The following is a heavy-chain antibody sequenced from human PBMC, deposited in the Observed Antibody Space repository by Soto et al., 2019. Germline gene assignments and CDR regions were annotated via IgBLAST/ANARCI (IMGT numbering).Heavy chain of an antibody. V-gene: IGHV4-31*02. D-gene: IGHD3-3*01. CDR2: IYYSGST. CDR1: GGAISSGGSY. J-gene: IGHJ3*02. CDR3: ARDSPYDFWSGYSNAFDT. Sequence: SERLCLRGSGCGGAISSGGSYGSWIRQHRGKGLEWIGYIYYSGSTYSSPSLKSRVTISLDTSKNQFSLKLSSVTAADTAVYYCARDSPYDFWSGYSNAFDTWGQGTMVT.